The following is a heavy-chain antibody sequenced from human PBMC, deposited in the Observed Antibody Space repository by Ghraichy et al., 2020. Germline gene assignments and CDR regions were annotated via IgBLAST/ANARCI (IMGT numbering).Heavy chain of an antibody. J-gene: IGHJ3*02. D-gene: IGHD7-27*01. V-gene: IGHV4-31*03. CDR1: GGSISSGGYY. CDR2: IYYSGST. Sequence: LSLTCTVSGGSISSGGYYWSWIRQHPGKGLEWIGYIYYSGSTYYNPSLKSRVTISVDTSKNQFSLKLSSVTAADTAVYYCARDRRTGDDAFDIWGQGTMVTVSS. CDR3: ARDRRTGDDAFDI.